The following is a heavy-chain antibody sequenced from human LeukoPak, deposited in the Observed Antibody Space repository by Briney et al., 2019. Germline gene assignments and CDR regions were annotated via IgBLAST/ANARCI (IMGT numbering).Heavy chain of an antibody. Sequence: ASVKVSCKASGYTFIDHYIHWLRQAPGHGLEWMGWIDPNSGGPTYAPAFQDRVSMTRETSISTVYMEMKRLRSDDRAIYYCARAAYVGANSWPGHWGQGTLVTVSS. CDR2: IDPNSGGP. D-gene: IGHD2/OR15-2a*01. V-gene: IGHV1-2*02. CDR3: ARAAYVGANSWPGH. J-gene: IGHJ4*02. CDR1: GYTFIDHY.